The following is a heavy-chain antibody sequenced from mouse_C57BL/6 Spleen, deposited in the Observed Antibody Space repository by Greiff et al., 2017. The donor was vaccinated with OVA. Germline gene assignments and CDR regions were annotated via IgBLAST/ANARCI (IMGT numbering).Heavy chain of an antibody. D-gene: IGHD1-1*01. CDR1: GYTFTGYW. Sequence: VKLLESGAELMKPGASVKLSCKASGYTFTGYWIAWVKQRPGHGLEWIGEILPGSGSTNYNEKFKGKATFTADTSSNTAYLQLSSLTTEDSASYYCARIPFPYYGIIYGCAYWGQGTLVTVSA. CDR2: ILPGSGST. J-gene: IGHJ3*01. CDR3: ARIPFPYYGIIYGCAY. V-gene: IGHV1-9*01.